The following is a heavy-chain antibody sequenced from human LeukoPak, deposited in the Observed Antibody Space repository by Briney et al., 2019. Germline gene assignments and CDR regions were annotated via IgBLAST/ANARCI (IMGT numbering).Heavy chain of an antibody. D-gene: IGHD3/OR15-3a*01. CDR3: AREGLYYFDY. V-gene: IGHV3-48*03. CDR1: GFTFSSYE. J-gene: IGHJ4*02. Sequence: GGSLRLSCAASGFTFSSYEMNRVRQAPGKRLEWVSYISSSGSTIYYADSVKGRFTISRDNAKNSLYLQMNSLRAEDTAVYYCAREGLYYFDYWGQGTLVTVSS. CDR2: ISSSGSTI.